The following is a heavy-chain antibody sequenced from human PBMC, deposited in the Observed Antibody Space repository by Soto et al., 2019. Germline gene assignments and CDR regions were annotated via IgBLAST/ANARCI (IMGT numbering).Heavy chain of an antibody. CDR3: ARESRFLEWLSLNWFDP. J-gene: IGHJ5*02. CDR1: GGSISSYY. CDR2: IYYSGST. V-gene: IGHV4-59*12. D-gene: IGHD3-3*01. Sequence: SETLSLTCPVSGGSISSYYWSWIRQPPGKGLEWIGYIYYSGSTNYNPSLKSRFTISRDNAKNSLYLQMNSLRDEDTAVYYCARESRFLEWLSLNWFDPWGQGTLVTVSS.